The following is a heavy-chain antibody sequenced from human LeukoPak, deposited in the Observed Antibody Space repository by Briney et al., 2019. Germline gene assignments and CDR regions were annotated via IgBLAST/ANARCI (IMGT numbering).Heavy chain of an antibody. J-gene: IGHJ4*02. CDR2: IYHSGRT. D-gene: IGHD1-26*01. V-gene: IGHV4-38-2*02. Sequence: SETLSLTCTVSGYSISSGYYWGWIRQPPGKGLEWIGSIYHSGRTFYNPSLKSRVTISVDTSKNQFSLKLTSVTAADTAVYYCARDRGGATMDYWGQGTLVTVSS. CDR3: ARDRGGATMDY. CDR1: GYSISSGYY.